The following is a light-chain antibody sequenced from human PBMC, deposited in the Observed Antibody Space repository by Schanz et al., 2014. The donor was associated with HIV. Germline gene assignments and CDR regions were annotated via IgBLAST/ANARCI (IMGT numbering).Light chain of an antibody. V-gene: IGKV3-20*01. CDR3: QQYNNWPPWT. CDR2: RAA. CDR1: QSVSGNY. J-gene: IGKJ1*01. Sequence: EIVLAQSPGTLSLSPGETGTLSCRASQSVSGNYLASFQQKPGQAPRLIIYRAANRATGIPDRFSGSGSGTDFTLTISSLQSEDFAVYYCQQYNNWPPWTFGQGTKVEIK.